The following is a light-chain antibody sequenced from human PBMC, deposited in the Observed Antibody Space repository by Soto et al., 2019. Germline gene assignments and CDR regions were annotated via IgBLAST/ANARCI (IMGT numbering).Light chain of an antibody. V-gene: IGKV4-1*01. J-gene: IGKJ1*01. CDR2: WAS. CDR3: QQYYSTPRT. CDR1: QSVLYSSNNKNY. Sequence: IVMTQSPDSLAVSLGERATINCKSSQSVLYSSNNKNYLAWYQQKPGQPPKLLIYWASTRESGVPDRFSGSGSVTDFTLTIGSLQAEDVAVYYFQQYYSTPRTFGQGTKVQIK.